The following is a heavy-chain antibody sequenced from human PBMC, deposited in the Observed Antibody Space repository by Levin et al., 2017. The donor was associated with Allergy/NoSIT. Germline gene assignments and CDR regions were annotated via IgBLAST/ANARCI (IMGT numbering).Heavy chain of an antibody. CDR2: ISSDGSKT. V-gene: IGHV3-30*18. CDR3: AKTNKATTWALYGMDV. CDR1: GFTFSSYG. D-gene: IGHD1-26*01. J-gene: IGHJ6*02. Sequence: GGSLRLSCAASGFTFSSYGIHWVRQSPEKGLEWVAVISSDGSKTYYPDSVKGRFTISRDNSKNTLYLKMNSLRAEDTAIYYCAKTNKATTWALYGMDVWGQGTTVTVSS.